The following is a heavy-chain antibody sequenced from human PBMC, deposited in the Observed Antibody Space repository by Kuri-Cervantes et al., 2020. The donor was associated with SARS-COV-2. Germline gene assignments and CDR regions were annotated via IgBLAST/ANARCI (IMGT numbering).Heavy chain of an antibody. CDR3: AKGRYCTGASCYPSPDY. V-gene: IGHV3-38-3*01. CDR2: ISVGST. Sequence: GGSLRLSCAASGFTVSSNEMNWVRQAPGKGLEWVSFISVGSTYYADSRKGRFTISRDNSKNTLYLQMNSLRAEDTAVYYCAKGRYCTGASCYPSPDYWGQGTQVTVSS. D-gene: IGHD2-2*01. CDR1: GFTVSSNE. J-gene: IGHJ4*02.